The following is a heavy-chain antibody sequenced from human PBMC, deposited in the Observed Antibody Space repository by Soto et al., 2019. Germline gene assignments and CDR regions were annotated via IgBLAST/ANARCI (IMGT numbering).Heavy chain of an antibody. V-gene: IGHV4-4*07. Sequence: SETLSLTCTVSGGSMSSYYWTWIRQPAGKGLEWIGRVYSSGGTHYSPSLKSRVIISLDTSKNQFSLRLLSVTDADTAVYFCARGQRFSDWFDPWGQGTLVTVSS. CDR3: ARGQRFSDWFDP. CDR2: VYSSGGT. CDR1: GGSMSSYY. J-gene: IGHJ5*02. D-gene: IGHD3-3*01.